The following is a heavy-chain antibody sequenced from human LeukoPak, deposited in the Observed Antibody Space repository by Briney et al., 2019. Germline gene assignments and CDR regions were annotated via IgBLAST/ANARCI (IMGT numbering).Heavy chain of an antibody. Sequence: GGSLRLSCAASGFTFSSYAMHWVRQAPGKGLEWVAVISYDGSNKYYADSVKGRFTISRDNSKNTLYLQMNSLRAEDTAVYYCAKAVAAAGTGGYLWGQGTLVTVSS. V-gene: IGHV3-30*04. CDR1: GFTFSSYA. J-gene: IGHJ4*02. D-gene: IGHD6-13*01. CDR2: ISYDGSNK. CDR3: AKAVAAAGTGGYL.